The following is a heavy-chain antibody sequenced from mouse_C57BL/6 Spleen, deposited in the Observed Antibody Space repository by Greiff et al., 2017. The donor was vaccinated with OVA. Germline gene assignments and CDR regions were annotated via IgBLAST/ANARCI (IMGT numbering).Heavy chain of an antibody. CDR2: IDPSDSYT. V-gene: IGHV1-50*01. J-gene: IGHJ4*01. CDR1: GYTFTSYW. CDR3: ARSSDYGNYEGYYAMDY. D-gene: IGHD2-1*01. Sequence: QVHVKQPGAELVKPGASVKLSCKASGYTFTSYWMQWVKQRPGQGLEWIGEIDPSDSYTNYNQKFKGKATLTVDTSSSTAYMQLSSLTSEDSAVYYCARSSDYGNYEGYYAMDYWGQGTSVTVSS.